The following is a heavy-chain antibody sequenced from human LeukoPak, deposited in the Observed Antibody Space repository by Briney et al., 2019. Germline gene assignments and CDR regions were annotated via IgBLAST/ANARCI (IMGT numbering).Heavy chain of an antibody. V-gene: IGHV3-7*01. J-gene: IGHJ5*02. CDR1: GFTFSEYW. Sequence: GGSLRLSCVEYGFTFSEYWMSWVRQAPGKEPEWVANINQDGSETHYVDSLKGRFTISRDNAKNSLYLQMNSLRADDTAVYYCARDLFFARFDAWGQGTLVTVSS. CDR3: ARDLFFARFDA. D-gene: IGHD3-3*01. CDR2: INQDGSET.